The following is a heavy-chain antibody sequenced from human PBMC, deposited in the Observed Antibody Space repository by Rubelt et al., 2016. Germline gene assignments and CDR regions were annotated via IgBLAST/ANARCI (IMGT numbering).Heavy chain of an antibody. CDR1: GGSISSYY. D-gene: IGHD4-17*01. Sequence: QVQLQESGPGLVKPSETLSLTCTVSGGSISSYYWSWIRQPPGKGLEWIGYIYYSGSTYYNPSLKSRVTSSVDTSKNQLSLKLSSVTAADTAVYYCARVAQIAYGDYGSDYWGQGTLVTVSS. J-gene: IGHJ4*02. CDR3: ARVAQIAYGDYGSDY. V-gene: IGHV4-59*12. CDR2: IYYSGST.